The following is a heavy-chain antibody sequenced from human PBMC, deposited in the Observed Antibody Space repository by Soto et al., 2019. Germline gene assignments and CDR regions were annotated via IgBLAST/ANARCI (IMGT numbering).Heavy chain of an antibody. Sequence: SETLSLTCAVYGGSISGYYWSWIRQPPGKGLEWIGEINHSGSTNYNPSLKSRVTISVDTSKNQFSLKLSSVTAADTAVYYCARGERRNGSGSYYTLYKDANWFDPWGQGTLVTVSS. CDR3: ARGERRNGSGSYYTLYKDANWFDP. V-gene: IGHV4-34*01. CDR1: GGSISGYY. D-gene: IGHD3-10*01. CDR2: INHSGST. J-gene: IGHJ5*02.